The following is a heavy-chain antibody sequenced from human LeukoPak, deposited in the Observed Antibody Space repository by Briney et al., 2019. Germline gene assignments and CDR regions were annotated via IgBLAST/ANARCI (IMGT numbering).Heavy chain of an antibody. J-gene: IGHJ3*02. CDR2: ISGNGIDT. CDR1: GFTFTSYG. Sequence: GGTLTLSCAASGFTFTSYGMSWVRQAPGKGLEWVSSISGNGIDTYYADSVKGRFTVSRDNSKNTLYLQMNSLRAEDTAVYYCARESRVQWLPRDAFDIWGQGTMVTVSS. V-gene: IGHV3-23*01. D-gene: IGHD6-19*01. CDR3: ARESRVQWLPRDAFDI.